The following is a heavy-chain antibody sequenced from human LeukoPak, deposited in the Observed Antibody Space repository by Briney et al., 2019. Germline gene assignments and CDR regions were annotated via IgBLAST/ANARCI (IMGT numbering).Heavy chain of an antibody. D-gene: IGHD3-22*01. J-gene: IGHJ1*01. CDR3: ARGSDSSGYYFRAEYFQH. CDR1: GGSISSYY. Sequence: PSETLSLNCTVSGGSISSYYWSWIRQPPGKGLEWIGYIYYSGSTNYNPSLKSRVTISVDTSKNQFSLKLSSVTAADTAVYYCARGSDSSGYYFRAEYFQHWGQGTLVTVSS. V-gene: IGHV4-59*01. CDR2: IYYSGST.